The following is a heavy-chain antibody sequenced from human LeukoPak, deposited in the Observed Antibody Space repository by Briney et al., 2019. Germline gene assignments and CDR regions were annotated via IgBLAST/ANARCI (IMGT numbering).Heavy chain of an antibody. D-gene: IGHD3-9*01. CDR2: ISSSSSYI. CDR1: GFTFSSYS. J-gene: IGHJ6*03. CDR3: ARRNRDYDIRDYYYYMDV. V-gene: IGHV3-21*01. Sequence: GGSLRLSCAASGFTFSSYSMNWVRQAPGKGLEWVSSISSSSSYIYYADSVKGRFTISRDNAKNSLYLQMNSLRAEDTAVYYCARRNRDYDIRDYYYYMDVWGKGTTVTVSS.